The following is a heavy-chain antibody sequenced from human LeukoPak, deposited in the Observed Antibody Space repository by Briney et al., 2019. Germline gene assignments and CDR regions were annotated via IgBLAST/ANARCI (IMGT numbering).Heavy chain of an antibody. D-gene: IGHD6-13*01. Sequence: ASVKVSCKASGYTFTDYCLHWVRQAPGQGLEWMEWINPYSGGTNFAQKFQGRVTMSRDTSVSAAYMELSRLRSDDTAVYCCARVSKARYSSSWDFDYWGQGTLVTVSS. J-gene: IGHJ4*02. V-gene: IGHV1-2*02. CDR1: GYTFTDYC. CDR2: INPYSGGT. CDR3: ARVSKARYSSSWDFDY.